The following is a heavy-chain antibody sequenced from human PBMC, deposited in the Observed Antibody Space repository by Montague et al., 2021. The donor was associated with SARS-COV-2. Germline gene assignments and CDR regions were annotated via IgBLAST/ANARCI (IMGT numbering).Heavy chain of an antibody. CDR3: AGHSGRDTMYGVVIIPDACDN. CDR2: ISYSGST. CDR1: GSSISSSSYY. D-gene: IGHD3-3*01. V-gene: IGHV4-39*01. Sequence: SETLSLTCTVSGSSISSSSYYWGWIRQPPGKGLEWIGSISYSGSTYYNLSLKSRVTISVDTSKNQFSLKLSSVTAADTAVYYCAGHSGRDTMYGVVIIPDACDNWGQGTMVTVSS. J-gene: IGHJ3*02.